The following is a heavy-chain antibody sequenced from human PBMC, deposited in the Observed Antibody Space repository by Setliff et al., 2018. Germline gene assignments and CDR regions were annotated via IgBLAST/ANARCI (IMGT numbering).Heavy chain of an antibody. Sequence: ASVKVSCKASGYTFTGYSMHWVRQAPGQGLEWMGIIDPSADYTNYAQKFQGRVTMTKDTTTTTVYLELSSLRSEDTALYYCARAPLESGYYYGQGHYFDNWGQGTLVTVSS. CDR3: ARAPLESGYYYGQGHYFDN. D-gene: IGHD5-18*01. V-gene: IGHV1-46*01. J-gene: IGHJ4*02. CDR1: GYTFTGYS. CDR2: IDPSADYT.